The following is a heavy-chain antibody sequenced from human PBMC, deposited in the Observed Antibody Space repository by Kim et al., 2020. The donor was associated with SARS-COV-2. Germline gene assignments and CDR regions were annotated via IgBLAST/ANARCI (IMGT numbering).Heavy chain of an antibody. Sequence: SETLSLTCTVSGGSISSSSYYWGWIRQPPGKGLEWIGSIYYSGSTYYNPSLKSRVTISVDTSKNQFSLKLSSVTAADTAVYYCAGIDYGDYYWFDPWGQGTLVTVSS. V-gene: IGHV4-39*01. D-gene: IGHD4-17*01. CDR3: AGIDYGDYYWFDP. CDR2: IYYSGST. J-gene: IGHJ5*02. CDR1: GGSISSSSYY.